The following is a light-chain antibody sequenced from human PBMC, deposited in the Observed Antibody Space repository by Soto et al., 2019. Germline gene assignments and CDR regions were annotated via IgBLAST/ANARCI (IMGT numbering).Light chain of an antibody. Sequence: QSALTQPASVSGSPGQSITISCIGTSSDVGSYNLVSWYQQHPGKAPKVLIYEVSERPSGVSNRFSGSKSGNTASLTISGLQAEDEADFFCCSYAGSGTWVFGGGTKLTVL. J-gene: IGLJ3*02. CDR3: CSYAGSGTWV. V-gene: IGLV2-23*02. CDR1: SSDVGSYNL. CDR2: EVS.